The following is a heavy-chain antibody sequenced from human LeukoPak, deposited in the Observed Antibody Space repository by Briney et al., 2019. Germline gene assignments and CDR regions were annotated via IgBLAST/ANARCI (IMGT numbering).Heavy chain of an antibody. CDR1: GFTFSSYA. CDR3: ARGSTVTYP. Sequence: PGGSLRLSCAASGFTFSSYAMHWVRQAPGKGLEWVAVISYDGSNKYYADSVKGRFTISRGNSKNTLYLQMNSLRAEDTAVYYCARGSTVTYPWGQGTLVTVSS. V-gene: IGHV3-30*01. CDR2: ISYDGSNK. D-gene: IGHD4-17*01. J-gene: IGHJ5*02.